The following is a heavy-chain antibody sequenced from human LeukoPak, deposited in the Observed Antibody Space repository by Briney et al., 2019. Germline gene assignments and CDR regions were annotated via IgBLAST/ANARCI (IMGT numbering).Heavy chain of an antibody. CDR3: SRWYSSGWAFDY. CDR2: IHYSGST. CDR1: GGTISSYY. J-gene: IGHJ4*02. D-gene: IGHD6-19*01. Sequence: SETLSLTCTVSGGTISSYYWNWIRQPPGKGLEWIGYIHYSGSTKYNPSLKSRVTISVDTSKNQFSLKLSSVTAADTAVYYCSRWYSSGWAFDYWGQGTLVTVSS. V-gene: IGHV4-59*08.